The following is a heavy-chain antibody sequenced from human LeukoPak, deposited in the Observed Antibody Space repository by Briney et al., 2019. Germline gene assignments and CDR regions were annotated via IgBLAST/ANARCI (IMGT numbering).Heavy chain of an antibody. CDR3: ASWNSDSSGYYYFDY. CDR1: GGSFSGYY. J-gene: IGHJ4*02. V-gene: IGHV4-34*01. Sequence: SETLSLTCAVYGGSFSGYYWSWIRQPPGKGLEWIGEINHSGSTNYNPSLKSRVTISVDTSKNQFSLKLSSVTAADTAVYYCASWNSDSSGYYYFDYWGQGTLVTVSS. CDR2: INHSGST. D-gene: IGHD3-22*01.